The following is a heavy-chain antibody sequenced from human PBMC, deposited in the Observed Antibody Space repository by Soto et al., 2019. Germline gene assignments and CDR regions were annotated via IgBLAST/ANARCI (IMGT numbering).Heavy chain of an antibody. Sequence: SETLSLTCTVSGGSISSGGYYWSWIRQHPGKGLEWIGYIYYSGSTYYNPSLKSRVTISVDTSKNQFSLKLSSVTAADTAVYYCARASLVPAAMPADYYYYMDVWGKGTTVTVSS. CDR3: ARASLVPAAMPADYYYYMDV. D-gene: IGHD2-2*01. CDR2: IYYSGST. J-gene: IGHJ6*03. CDR1: GGSISSGGYY. V-gene: IGHV4-31*03.